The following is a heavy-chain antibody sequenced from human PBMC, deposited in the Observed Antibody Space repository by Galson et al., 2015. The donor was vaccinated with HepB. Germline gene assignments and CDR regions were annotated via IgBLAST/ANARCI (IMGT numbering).Heavy chain of an antibody. J-gene: IGHJ4*02. CDR1: GYRFTTYW. CDR3: ARPVYSSGWYLDY. D-gene: IGHD6-19*01. Sequence: QSGAEVKKPGDSLKISCKGSGYRFTTYWIGWVRQMPGKGLEWMGIIYPGDSDPRYSPSFQGQVTMSADKSISTAYLQWSSLKASDTAMYYCARPVYSSGWYLDYWGQGTLVTVSS. CDR2: IYPGDSDP. V-gene: IGHV5-51*01.